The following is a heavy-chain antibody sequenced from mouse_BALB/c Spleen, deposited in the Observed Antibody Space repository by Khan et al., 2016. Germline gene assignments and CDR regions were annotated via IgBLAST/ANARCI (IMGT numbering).Heavy chain of an antibody. CDR3: ARETYYVSWFAN. Sequence: EVQLQESGPGLVKPSQSLSLTCSVTGYSITSGYYWNCIRQFPGNKSEWKGYINYDGSNNYNPSLKNRISIPRDTTKNQFFLKSNSVTNEDTATYHCARETYYVSWFANWGLETVITVCA. J-gene: IGHJ3*01. CDR2: INYDGSN. D-gene: IGHD1-1*01. V-gene: IGHV3-6*02. CDR1: GYSITSGYY.